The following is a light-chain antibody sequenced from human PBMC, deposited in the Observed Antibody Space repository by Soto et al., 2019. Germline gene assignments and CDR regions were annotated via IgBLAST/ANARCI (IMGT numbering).Light chain of an antibody. CDR3: AAWDVSLVV. CDR2: SDN. V-gene: IGLV1-44*01. J-gene: IGLJ2*01. Sequence: VLTQPPSASGTPGQRGTISCSGSSSNIGTNTVIWYQQLPGAAPKLLIYSDNQRPSGVPDRFAGCKSGTSASLAISGLQSEDEADYYCAAWDVSLVVFGGGTKLTVL. CDR1: SSNIGTNT.